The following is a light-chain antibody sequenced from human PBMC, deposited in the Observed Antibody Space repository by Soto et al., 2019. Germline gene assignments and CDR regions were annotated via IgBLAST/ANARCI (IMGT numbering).Light chain of an antibody. CDR1: QSISSW. CDR3: QHYNTYST. V-gene: IGKV1-5*03. J-gene: IGKJ1*01. Sequence: DTRMNQSPSTLSASVRDRVIITCRASQSISSWLAWYQQKPGKAPKLLIYKASSLESGVPSRFSGSGSGTEFTLTICSLQPDDFATYYCQHYNTYSTFGQGSMVDIK. CDR2: KAS.